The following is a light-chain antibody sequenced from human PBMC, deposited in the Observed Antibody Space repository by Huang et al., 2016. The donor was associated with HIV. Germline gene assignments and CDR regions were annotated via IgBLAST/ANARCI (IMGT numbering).Light chain of an antibody. J-gene: IGKJ2*01. CDR3: QQYNNWPPDPT. CDR2: GAC. V-gene: IGKV3-15*01. CDR1: QSVSSS. Sequence: EIVMTQSPATLSASPGVRVTLSCRASQSVSSSLAWFQQKPGQPPRLLIYGACTRATGTPPRFSGSGSETEFTLTINSLQSEDFAFYYCQQYNNWPPDPTFGQGTKLDI.